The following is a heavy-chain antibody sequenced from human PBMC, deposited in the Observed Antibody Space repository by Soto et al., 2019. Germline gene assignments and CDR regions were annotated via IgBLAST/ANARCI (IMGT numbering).Heavy chain of an antibody. CDR1: GSTFTSYG. CDR2: IRAYNGNT. Sequence: QVQLVQSGAEVKKPGASVKVSCKASGSTFTSYGISWVRQAPGQGHEGMGWIRAYNGNTNYAQKLQGRVTMTPDTATRTAYMELRSLRSDDTAVYYCERDSSPPREWGQGTLVTVPS. CDR3: ERDSSPPRE. V-gene: IGHV1-18*01. J-gene: IGHJ4*02.